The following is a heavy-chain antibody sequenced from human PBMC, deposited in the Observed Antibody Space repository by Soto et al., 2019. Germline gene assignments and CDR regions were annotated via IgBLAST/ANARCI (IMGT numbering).Heavy chain of an antibody. CDR3: AKSSTSCYTHYGPDAFDI. CDR1: GYTFTGYY. CDR2: INPNSGGT. Sequence: ASVKVSCKASGYTFTGYYMHWVRQAPGQGLEWMGWINPNSGGTNYAQKFQGRVTMTRDTSISTAYMELSRLRSDDTAVYYCAKSSTSCYTHYGPDAFDIWGQGTMVTVSS. D-gene: IGHD2-2*02. J-gene: IGHJ3*02. V-gene: IGHV1-2*02.